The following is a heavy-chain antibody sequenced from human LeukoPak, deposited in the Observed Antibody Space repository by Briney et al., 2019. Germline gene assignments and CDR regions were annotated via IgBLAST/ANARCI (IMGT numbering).Heavy chain of an antibody. V-gene: IGHV3-30*18. J-gene: IGHJ4*02. Sequence: GGSLRLSCAASGLTFSSYGMHWVRQAPGKGLEWVAVISYDGSNKYYADSVKGRFTISRDNSKNTLYLQMNSLRAEDTAVYYCAKDAVAVAGRYYFDYWGQGTLVTVSS. CDR3: AKDAVAVAGRYYFDY. CDR2: ISYDGSNK. D-gene: IGHD6-19*01. CDR1: GLTFSSYG.